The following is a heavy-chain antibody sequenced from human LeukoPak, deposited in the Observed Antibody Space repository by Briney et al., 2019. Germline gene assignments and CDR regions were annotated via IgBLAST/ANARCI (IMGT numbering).Heavy chain of an antibody. Sequence: SETLSLTCAVYGGSFSGYYWSWIRQPPGKGLEWIGEINHSRSTNYHPSLKSRVTISVDTSKNQFSLKLSSVTAADTAVYYCARYWSGYYVDYYYMDVWGKGTTVTVSS. J-gene: IGHJ6*03. CDR3: ARYWSGYYVDYYYMDV. V-gene: IGHV4-34*01. CDR2: INHSRST. CDR1: GGSFSGYY. D-gene: IGHD3-3*01.